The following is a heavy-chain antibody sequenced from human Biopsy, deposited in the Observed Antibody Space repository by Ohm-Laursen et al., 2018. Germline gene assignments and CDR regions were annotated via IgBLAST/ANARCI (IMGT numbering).Heavy chain of an antibody. J-gene: IGHJ4*02. D-gene: IGHD3-16*01. Sequence: GTLSLTCAVSGGSVNSDSSYWSWIRQPPGKGLEWIGYISYSGSTKYNPSLKSPVTVSVDTSKNQFSLKLSSVTAADTAVYYCASYSHHYYDFDYWGQGTLVTVSS. CDR2: ISYSGST. CDR1: GGSVNSDSSY. V-gene: IGHV4-61*01. CDR3: ASYSHHYYDFDY.